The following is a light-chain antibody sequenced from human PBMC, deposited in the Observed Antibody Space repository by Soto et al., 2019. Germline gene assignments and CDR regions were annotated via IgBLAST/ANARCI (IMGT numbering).Light chain of an antibody. CDR1: QSISSW. CDR2: KAS. Sequence: DIQMTQSPSTLSASVGDRVTITCRASQSISSWLAWYQQKPGKAPKLLIYKASSLESGVPSRFSGSGSGTEFTLTISSLQADDFAPYYCQQYNSYSLTFGGGTKVEIK. J-gene: IGKJ4*01. V-gene: IGKV1-5*03. CDR3: QQYNSYSLT.